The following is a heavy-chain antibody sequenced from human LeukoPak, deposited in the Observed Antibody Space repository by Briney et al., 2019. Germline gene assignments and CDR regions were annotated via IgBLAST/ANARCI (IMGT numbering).Heavy chain of an antibody. J-gene: IGHJ4*02. CDR3: AREGSGFDY. D-gene: IGHD2-15*01. Sequence: GGSLRLSCAASGFTFSSYEMNWVRQAPGKGLEWVSHINNGGSTIYYADSVKGRFTISRDNAKSSLYLQMNSLRAEDTAVYYCAREGSGFDYWGQGTLVTVSS. CDR1: GFTFSSYE. CDR2: INNGGSTI. V-gene: IGHV3-48*03.